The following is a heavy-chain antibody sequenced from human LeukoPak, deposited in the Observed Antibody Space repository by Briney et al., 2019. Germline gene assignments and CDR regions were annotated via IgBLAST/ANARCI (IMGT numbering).Heavy chain of an antibody. CDR1: GFTFSSYW. J-gene: IGHJ4*02. V-gene: IGHV3-74*01. CDR2: INTGGNST. CDR3: ARSNQADDY. D-gene: IGHD4-11*01. Sequence: GGSLRLSCTASGFTFSSYWMHWVRQVPGKGLVWVSRINTGGNSTTYADSVKGRSTISRDNAKNTLYLQMNSLRVEDTAVYYCARSNQADDYWGQGTLVTVSS.